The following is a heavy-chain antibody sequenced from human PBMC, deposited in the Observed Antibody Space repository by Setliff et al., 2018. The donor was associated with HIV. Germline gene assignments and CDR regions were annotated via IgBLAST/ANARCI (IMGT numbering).Heavy chain of an antibody. D-gene: IGHD3-10*01. CDR3: TRHAGRWLQFWDY. V-gene: IGHV4-4*02. J-gene: IGHJ4*02. Sequence: SETLSLTCAVSGGSISSSNWWSWVRQPPGKGLEWIGEIYHSGSTNYNPSLKSRVTISVDKSKNQFSLKLSSVTAADTAVYYCTRHAGRWLQFWDYWGQGTLVTVSS. CDR1: GGSISSSNW. CDR2: IYHSGST.